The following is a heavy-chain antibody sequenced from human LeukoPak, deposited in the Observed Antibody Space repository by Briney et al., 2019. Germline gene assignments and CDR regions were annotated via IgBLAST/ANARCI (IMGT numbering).Heavy chain of an antibody. V-gene: IGHV4-59*01. Sequence: SGTLSLTCTVSGGSISSYYWSWIRQPPGKGVEWIGYIYYSGSTKYNPSLKSRLPISVDTSKSQFSLKLCSVTAADTAVYYCARGRFLDAFDIWGQGTMVTVSS. CDR2: IYYSGST. J-gene: IGHJ3*02. CDR3: ARGRFLDAFDI. CDR1: GGSISSYY. D-gene: IGHD3-3*01.